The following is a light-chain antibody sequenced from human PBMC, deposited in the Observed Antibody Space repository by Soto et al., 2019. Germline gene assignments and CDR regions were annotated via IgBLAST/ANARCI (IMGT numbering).Light chain of an antibody. CDR3: QQYNSSPWT. CDR2: KAS. V-gene: IGKV1-5*03. Sequence: DIQMTQSPSTLSASVGDRVTITCRASQSISSWLAWYQPKPGKAPKLLIYKASSLESGVPSRFSGSGSGTEFTLTISSLQPDDFGTYYCQQYNSSPWTFGQGTKVEIK. J-gene: IGKJ1*01. CDR1: QSISSW.